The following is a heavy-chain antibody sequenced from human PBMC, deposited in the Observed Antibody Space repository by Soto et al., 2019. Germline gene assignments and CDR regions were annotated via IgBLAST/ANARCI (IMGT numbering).Heavy chain of an antibody. CDR1: GFTFSSYW. CDR3: ARDPSVVAAAGLYYYYYGMDV. Sequence: GGSLRLSCAASGFTFSSYWMSWVRQAPGKGLEWVANIKQDGSEKYYVDSVKGRFTISRDNAKNSLYLQMNSLRAEDTAVYYCARDPSVVAAAGLYYYYYGMDVWGHGTTVTVTS. D-gene: IGHD6-13*01. CDR2: IKQDGSEK. V-gene: IGHV3-7*01. J-gene: IGHJ6*02.